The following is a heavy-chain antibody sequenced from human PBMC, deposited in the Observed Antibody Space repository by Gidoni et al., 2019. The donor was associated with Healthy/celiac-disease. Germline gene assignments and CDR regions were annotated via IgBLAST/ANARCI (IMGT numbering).Heavy chain of an antibody. J-gene: IGHJ4*02. V-gene: IGHV1-46*01. CDR3: ARGWGSVVITEYYFDY. CDR2: INPSGGST. D-gene: IGHD3-22*01. Sequence: QVQLVQSGAEVKKPGASVKVSCKASGYTFTSYYMHWVRQAPGQGLEWMGIINPSGGSTSYAQKFQGRVTMTRDTSTSTVYMELSSLRSEDTAVYYCARGWGSVVITEYYFDYWGQGTLVTVSS. CDR1: GYTFTSYY.